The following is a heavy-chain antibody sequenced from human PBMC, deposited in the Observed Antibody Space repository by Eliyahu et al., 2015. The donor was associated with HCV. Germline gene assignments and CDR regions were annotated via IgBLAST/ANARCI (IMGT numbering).Heavy chain of an antibody. D-gene: IGHD2-2*01. CDR2: IYTSGST. J-gene: IGHJ3*02. Sequence: SKXRQPAGKGLEWIGRIYTSGSTNYNPSLKSRVTISVDTSKNQFSLKLSSVTAADTAVYYCARYTTYQLLRKDDDAFDIWGQGTMVTVSS. V-gene: IGHV4-61*02. CDR3: ARYTTYQLLRKDDDAFDI.